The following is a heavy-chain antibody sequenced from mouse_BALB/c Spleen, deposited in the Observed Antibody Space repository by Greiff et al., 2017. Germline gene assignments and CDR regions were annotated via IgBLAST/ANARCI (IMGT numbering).Heavy chain of an antibody. CDR2: INPSNGGT. J-gene: IGHJ3*01. Sequence: VQRVESGAELVKPGASVKLSCKASGYTFTSYYMYWVKQRPGQGLEWIGEINPSNGGTNFNEKFKSKATLTVDKSSSTAYMQLSSLTSEDSAVYYCTRPNWEGFAYWGQGTLVTVSA. CDR1: GYTFTSYY. CDR3: TRPNWEGFAY. D-gene: IGHD4-1*01. V-gene: IGHV1S81*02.